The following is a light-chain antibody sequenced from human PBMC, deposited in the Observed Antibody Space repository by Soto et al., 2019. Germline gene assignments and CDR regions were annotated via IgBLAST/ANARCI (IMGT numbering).Light chain of an antibody. V-gene: IGLV2-8*01. CDR2: EVS. Sequence: QSALTQPPSASGSPGQSVTISCTGTSSDVGAYKYVSWYQQHPGKAPKLVIYEVSKRPSGVPDRFSGSKSGNTASLTVSGLQAEDEAEYYCTSYAGSNLVVFGGGTKLTVL. CDR3: TSYAGSNLVV. J-gene: IGLJ2*01. CDR1: SSDVGAYKY.